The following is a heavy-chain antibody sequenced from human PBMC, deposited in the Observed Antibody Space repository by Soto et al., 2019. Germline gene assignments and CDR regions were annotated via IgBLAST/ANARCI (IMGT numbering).Heavy chain of an antibody. CDR2: ISSTTNYI. CDR3: ARESEDLTSNFDY. V-gene: IGHV3-21*06. J-gene: IGHJ4*02. Sequence: GGSLRLSCAASGFTFTRYSMNWVRQAPGKGLEWVSSISSTTNYIYYGDSMKGRFTISRDNAKNSLYLEMNSLRAEDTAVYYCARESEDLTSNFDYWGQGNLVTVSS. CDR1: GFTFTRYS.